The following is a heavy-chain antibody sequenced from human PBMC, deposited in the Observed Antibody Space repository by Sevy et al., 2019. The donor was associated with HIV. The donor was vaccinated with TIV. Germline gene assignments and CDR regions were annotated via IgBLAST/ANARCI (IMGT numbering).Heavy chain of an antibody. CDR1: GGSFSGYY. J-gene: IGHJ3*02. Sequence: SETLSLTCAVYGGSFSGYYWSWIRQPPGKGLEWIGEINHSGSTNYNPSLKSRVTISVDTSKNQFSLKLSSVTAADTAVYYCARHCGSTSCSHAFAISGQGTMVTVSS. D-gene: IGHD2-2*01. CDR3: ARHCGSTSCSHAFAI. CDR2: INHSGST. V-gene: IGHV4-34*01.